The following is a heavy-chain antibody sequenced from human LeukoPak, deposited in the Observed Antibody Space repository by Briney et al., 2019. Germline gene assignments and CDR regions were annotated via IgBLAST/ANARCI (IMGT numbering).Heavy chain of an antibody. CDR3: ASAVVVVTANDAFDI. J-gene: IGHJ3*02. V-gene: IGHV4-34*01. CDR2: INHIGST. Sequence: SETLSLTCAVYGGSFSGYYWNWIRQPPGKGLECIGEINHIGSTNYNPSLKSRVTTSVDTSKNQFYMKLNSVTAADTAVYSGASAVVVVTANDAFDIWGQGTMVTVSS. D-gene: IGHD2-21*02. CDR1: GGSFSGYY.